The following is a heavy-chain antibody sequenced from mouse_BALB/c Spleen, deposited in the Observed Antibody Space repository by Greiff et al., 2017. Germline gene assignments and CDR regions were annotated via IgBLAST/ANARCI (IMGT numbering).Heavy chain of an antibody. CDR1: GYTFSSYW. CDR3: ARYVNCAWFAY. Sequence: VQLQQSGAELMKPGASVKISCKATGYTFSSYWIEWVKQRPGHGLEWIGEILPGSGSTNYNEKFKGKATFTADTSSNTAYMQLSSLTSEDTAVYYCARYVNCAWFAYWGEGTLVTVSA. CDR2: ILPGSGST. V-gene: IGHV1-9*01. J-gene: IGHJ3*01. D-gene: IGHD4-1*01.